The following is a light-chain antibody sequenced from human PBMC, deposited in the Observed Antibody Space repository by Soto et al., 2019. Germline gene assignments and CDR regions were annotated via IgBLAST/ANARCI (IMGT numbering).Light chain of an antibody. CDR3: QHYNNWPPWT. J-gene: IGKJ1*01. V-gene: IGKV3-15*01. CDR2: GAS. CDR1: ENVNSN. Sequence: EILMTQSPATLSVSPGERATLSCRASENVNSNVAWYQQKPGQAPRLLIYGASTRAPGIPARFSGSGSGTEFTLTISSLQSEDFAIYYCQHYNNWPPWTFGQGTKVDTK.